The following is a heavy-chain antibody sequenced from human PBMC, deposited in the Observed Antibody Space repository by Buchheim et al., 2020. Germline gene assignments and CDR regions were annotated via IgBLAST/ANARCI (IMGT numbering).Heavy chain of an antibody. CDR3: AKDVDATAGRWFDP. J-gene: IGHJ5*02. D-gene: IGHD1-14*01. CDR2: ISGSGDMT. CDR1: RFTFSSYA. V-gene: IGHV3-23*01. Sequence: EVQLLESGGGLVQPGGSLRLSCAASRFTFSSYAMSWVRQAPGKGLEWVSAISGSGDMTYYVDSVKGRFTISSANSKNTLYFQMNSLRAEDTAIYYCAKDVDATAGRWFDPWGQGTL.